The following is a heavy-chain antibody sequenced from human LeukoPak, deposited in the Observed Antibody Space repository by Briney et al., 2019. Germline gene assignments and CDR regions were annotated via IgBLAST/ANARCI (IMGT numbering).Heavy chain of an antibody. D-gene: IGHD2-2*01. Sequence: SGTLSLTCAVSGGSISSNNWWSWLRQPPGKGLEWIGDIHHSGSSNYNPSLNSRVTISVDRSKNQFSLNLSSVTAADTAVYYCARVWGSTTTQEMDYWGQGILVTVSS. CDR1: GGSISSNNW. CDR2: IHHSGSS. V-gene: IGHV4-4*02. J-gene: IGHJ4*02. CDR3: ARVWGSTTTQEMDY.